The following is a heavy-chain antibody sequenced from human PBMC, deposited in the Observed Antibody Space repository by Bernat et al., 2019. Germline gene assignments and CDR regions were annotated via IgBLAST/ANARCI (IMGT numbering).Heavy chain of an antibody. J-gene: IGHJ6*02. Sequence: EVQLVESGGGLVQPGGSPRLSCAASGFTFSSYDMHWVRQATGKGLEWVSAIGTAGDPYYPGSVKGRFTIARENAKNSLYLQMNSLRAGDTAVYYCAREIAARGGMDVWGQGTTVTVSS. CDR3: AREIAARGGMDV. V-gene: IGHV3-13*05. CDR2: IGTAGDP. CDR1: GFTFSSYD. D-gene: IGHD6-6*01.